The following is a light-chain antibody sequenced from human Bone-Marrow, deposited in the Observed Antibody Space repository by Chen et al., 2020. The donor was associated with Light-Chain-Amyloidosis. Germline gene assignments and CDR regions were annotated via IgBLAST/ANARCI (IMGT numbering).Light chain of an antibody. V-gene: IGLV3-25*03. J-gene: IGLJ2*01. CDR3: QSADSSGTYEVI. CDR1: DLPTKY. CDR2: RDT. Sequence: SYELTQPPSLSLSPGQTARITCPGEDLPTKYAYWYQQKPGQAPVLVIHRDTERPSGISDRFSGSSTGTTATLTISGVQADDEADYHCQSADSSGTYEVIFGGGTKLTVL.